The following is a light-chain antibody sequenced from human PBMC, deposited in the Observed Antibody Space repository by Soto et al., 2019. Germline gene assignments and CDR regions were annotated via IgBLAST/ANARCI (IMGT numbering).Light chain of an antibody. J-gene: IGKJ2*02. Sequence: DIQMTQSPSSLSASVGDRVTITCRASQGIRKDLGWYQQKPGKAPKRLIYAAASFQSGVRSRFSGSGSGTEFSLTISSLQPEDFATYDCLHHNSYPRTFGQGTKLEIK. CDR3: LHHNSYPRT. CDR1: QGIRKD. CDR2: AAA. V-gene: IGKV1-17*01.